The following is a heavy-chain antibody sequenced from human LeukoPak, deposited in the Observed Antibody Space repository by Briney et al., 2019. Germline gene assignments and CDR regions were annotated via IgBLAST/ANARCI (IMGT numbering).Heavy chain of an antibody. CDR3: ARAAIFGVVTLDAFDI. D-gene: IGHD3-3*01. CDR1: GYTFTSYY. Sequence: ASVKVSCKASGYTFTSYYMHWVRQAPGKGLEWMGIINPSGGSTSYAQKFQGRVTMTRDTSTSTVYMELSSLRSEDTAVYYCARAAIFGVVTLDAFDIWGQGTMVTVSS. J-gene: IGHJ3*02. CDR2: INPSGGST. V-gene: IGHV1-46*01.